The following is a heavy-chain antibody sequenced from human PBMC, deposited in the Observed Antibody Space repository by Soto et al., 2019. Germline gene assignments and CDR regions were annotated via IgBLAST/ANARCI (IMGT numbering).Heavy chain of an antibody. D-gene: IGHD3-10*01. Sequence: EVQLVESGGGLVQPGGSLRLSCAASGFTFNTYWMTWVRQAPGKGLEWVANIKQDGSETYYVDSVKGRFTISRDNAKNSLDLQMNSLRAEDTAVYYCARDPPYRSGTSHNYGMDVWGQGTTVTVSS. J-gene: IGHJ6*02. CDR2: IKQDGSET. CDR3: ARDPPYRSGTSHNYGMDV. V-gene: IGHV3-7*04. CDR1: GFTFNTYW.